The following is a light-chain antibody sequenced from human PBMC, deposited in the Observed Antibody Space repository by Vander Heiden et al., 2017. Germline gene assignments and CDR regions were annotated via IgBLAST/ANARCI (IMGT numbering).Light chain of an antibody. J-gene: IGLJ2*01. CDR3: AAWDDSLKGVV. CDR2: SSN. Sequence: QSVLTQPPSASGTPGQRVTISCSGSSSNIGRNTVNWYQQLPGTAPKLLFYSSNQRPSGVPDRFSGSKSGTSASLAISGLQSEDEADYYCAAWDDSLKGVVFGGGTKLTVL. V-gene: IGLV1-44*01. CDR1: SSNIGRNT.